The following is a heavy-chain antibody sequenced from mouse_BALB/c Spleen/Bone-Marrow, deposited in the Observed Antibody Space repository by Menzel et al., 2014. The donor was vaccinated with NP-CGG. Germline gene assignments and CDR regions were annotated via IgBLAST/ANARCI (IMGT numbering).Heavy chain of an antibody. D-gene: IGHD2-3*01. J-gene: IGHJ4*01. V-gene: IGHV2-9*02. CDR3: ARDGYYVVMDY. Sequence: VQLVESGPGLGAPSQSLSITCTVSGFSLTNYGVHWVRQPPGKGLEWLGVIWAGGSTNYNSALMSRLSITKDNSKNQVFLKMNSLQTADTAMYYCARDGYYVVMDYWGQGASATVSS. CDR1: GFSLTNYG. CDR2: IWAGGST.